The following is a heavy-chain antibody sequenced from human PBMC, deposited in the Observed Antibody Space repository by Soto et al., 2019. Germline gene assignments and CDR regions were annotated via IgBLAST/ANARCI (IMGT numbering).Heavy chain of an antibody. V-gene: IGHV3-23*01. CDR1: GFTFSSYA. CDR2: ISGRGGST. J-gene: IGHJ4*02. Sequence: PGGSLRLSCAASGFTFSSYAMTWVGQGPGRGLEWVSYISGRGGSTYYADSVKGRFTISRDNAKNTLNMQMTSLRAVDTAVYYCARDQSFDYWGQGTLVTVSS. CDR3: ARDQSFDY.